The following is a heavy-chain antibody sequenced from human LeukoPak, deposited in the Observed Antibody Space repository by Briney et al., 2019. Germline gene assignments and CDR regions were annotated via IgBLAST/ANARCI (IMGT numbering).Heavy chain of an antibody. V-gene: IGHV5-51*01. CDR2: IYSGDSDT. J-gene: IGHJ3*02. D-gene: IGHD1-26*01. CDR1: GYSFTSYW. Sequence: GGSGQISFKGSGYSFTSYWIGWVRQRPGKGLEWMGIIYSGDSDTRYSPSFQGQVTISADKSIRTAYLQWNSLKASDTAMYYCARRIVGANIQYFDIWGQGTLVPVSS. CDR3: ARRIVGANIQYFDI.